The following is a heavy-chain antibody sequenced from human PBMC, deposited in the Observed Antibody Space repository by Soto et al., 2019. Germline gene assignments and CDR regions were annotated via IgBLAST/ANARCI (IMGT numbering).Heavy chain of an antibody. J-gene: IGHJ6*02. CDR1: GGSVSSGSYY. CDR2: IYYSGST. CDR3: ARGVGSSGWYGYYYYYGMDV. V-gene: IGHV4-61*01. Sequence: SETLSLTCTVSGGSVSSGSYYWSWIRQPPGKGLEWIGYIYYSGSTNFNPSLKSRVTISVDTSKNQFSLKLSSVTAADTAVYYCARGVGSSGWYGYYYYYGMDVWGQGTTVTVSS. D-gene: IGHD6-19*01.